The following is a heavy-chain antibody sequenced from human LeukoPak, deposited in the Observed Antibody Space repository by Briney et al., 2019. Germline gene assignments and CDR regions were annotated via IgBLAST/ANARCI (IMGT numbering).Heavy chain of an antibody. CDR1: GDSISLFY. Sequence: SETLSLTCIVSGDSISLFYWSWIRQPAGKGLEWIGYIHYSGRTNYNPSLKSRVTMSLDTSKNHFSLKLRSVTAADTAVYYCARVSPDTATDYGWFDPWGQGSLVTVSS. D-gene: IGHD5-18*01. CDR2: IHYSGRT. J-gene: IGHJ5*02. CDR3: ARVSPDTATDYGWFDP. V-gene: IGHV4-59*01.